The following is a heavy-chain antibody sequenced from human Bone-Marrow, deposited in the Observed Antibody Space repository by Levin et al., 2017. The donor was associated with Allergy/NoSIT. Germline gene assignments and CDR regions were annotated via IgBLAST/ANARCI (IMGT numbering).Heavy chain of an antibody. CDR2: IYYNGST. V-gene: IGHV4-38-2*01. D-gene: IGHD2/OR15-2a*01. J-gene: IGHJ6*02. CDR3: DSVIIWNQYYLDV. CDR1: GYSVSSGYN. Sequence: SQTLSLTCGVSGYSVSSGYNWGWIRQPPGKGLEWIGSIYYNGSTYYNPSLKSRVTILVDTSKNQFSLKLNSVTAADTAVYYCDSVIIWNQYYLDVWGQGTTVTVSS.